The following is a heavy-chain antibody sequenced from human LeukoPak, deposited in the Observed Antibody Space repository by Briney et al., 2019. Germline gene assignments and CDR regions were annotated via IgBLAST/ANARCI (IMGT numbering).Heavy chain of an antibody. CDR1: GSTFSSYA. D-gene: IGHD6-6*01. J-gene: IGHJ3*02. Sequence: GASVKVSCKASGSTFSSYAISWVRQAPGQGLEWMGRIIPILGIANYAQKFQGRVTITADKSTSTAYMELSSLRSEDTAVYYCARVGSSSPDQAFDIWGQGTMVTVSS. CDR2: IIPILGIA. V-gene: IGHV1-69*04. CDR3: ARVGSSSPDQAFDI.